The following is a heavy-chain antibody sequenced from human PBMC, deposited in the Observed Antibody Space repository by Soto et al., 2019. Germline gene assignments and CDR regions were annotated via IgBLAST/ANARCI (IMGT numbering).Heavy chain of an antibody. CDR1: GFTFSSYA. J-gene: IGHJ4*02. V-gene: IGHV3-23*01. CDR3: VGYDSSGYYPGYFDY. Sequence: GGSLRLSCAASGFTFSSYAMSWVRQAPGKGLEWVSAISGSGGSTYYADSVKGRFTISRDNSKNTLYLQMNSLRAEDTAVYYCVGYDSSGYYPGYFDYWGQGTLVTVSS. D-gene: IGHD3-22*01. CDR2: ISGSGGST.